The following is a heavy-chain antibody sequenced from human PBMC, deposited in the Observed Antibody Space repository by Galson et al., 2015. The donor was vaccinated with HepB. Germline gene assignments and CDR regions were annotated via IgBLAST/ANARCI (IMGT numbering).Heavy chain of an antibody. CDR3: TTDQGVGGTFDY. J-gene: IGHJ4*02. D-gene: IGHD1-26*01. V-gene: IGHV3-15*01. CDR1: GFTFSNAW. CDR2: IKSKTDGGTT. Sequence: SLRLSCAASGFTFSNAWMSWVRQAPGKGLEWVGRIKSKTDGGTTDYAAPVKGRFTIPRDDSKNTLYLQMNSLKTEDTAVYYCTTDQGVGGTFDYWGQGTLVTVSS.